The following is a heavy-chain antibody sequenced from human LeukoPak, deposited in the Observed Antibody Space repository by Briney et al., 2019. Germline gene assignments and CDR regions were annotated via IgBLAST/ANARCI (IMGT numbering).Heavy chain of an antibody. CDR2: INPNSGGT. D-gene: IGHD1-20*01. J-gene: IGHJ6*02. CDR3: AGEDNWNDAGMDV. Sequence: GASVKVSCKASGYIFAGYYIHCVRQAPGQGLEWMGWINPNSGGTNYAHKFQGRVSMTRDTSISTVYMEMRRLRSDDTAVYYCAGEDNWNDAGMDVWGQGTTVTVSS. V-gene: IGHV1-2*02. CDR1: GYIFAGYY.